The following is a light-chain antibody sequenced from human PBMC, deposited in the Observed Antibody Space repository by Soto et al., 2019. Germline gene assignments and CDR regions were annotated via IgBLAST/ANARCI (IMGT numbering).Light chain of an antibody. CDR3: QQLNSSPIT. CDR2: AAS. V-gene: IGKV1-9*01. Sequence: DIQMTQSPSTLSGSVGDRVTITFRASQGISSYLAWYQQEPGKAPKLLIFAASTLQSGVPSRFSGSGSGTEFTLTISSLQPEDFATYYCQQLNSSPITFGQGTRLEIK. CDR1: QGISSY. J-gene: IGKJ5*01.